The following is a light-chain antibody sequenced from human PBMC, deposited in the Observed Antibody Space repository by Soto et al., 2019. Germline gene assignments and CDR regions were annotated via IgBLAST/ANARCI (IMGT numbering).Light chain of an antibody. CDR2: GAS. CDR3: QQYNNWPYT. Sequence: EIVMTQSPATLSVSPGERATLSCRASQSVSSNLAWYQQKPGQAPRVLIYGASTRATGIPARFSGSGSGTEFTLTISSLQSEDFAVCYCQQYNNWPYTFGQGTKLEIK. CDR1: QSVSSN. J-gene: IGKJ2*01. V-gene: IGKV3-15*01.